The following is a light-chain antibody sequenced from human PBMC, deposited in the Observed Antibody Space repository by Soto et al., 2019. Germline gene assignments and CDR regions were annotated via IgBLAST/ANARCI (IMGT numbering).Light chain of an antibody. J-gene: IGKJ2*02. V-gene: IGKV3-11*01. CDR2: DAS. CDR1: QSVSSY. CDR3: QQYYRSCT. Sequence: EIVLTQSPATLSLSPGERATLSCRASQSVSSYLAWYQQKPGQAPRLLIYDASNRATGIPARFSGSGSGTDFTLTISSLEPEDFATYYCQQYYRSCTFGQGTKVEIK.